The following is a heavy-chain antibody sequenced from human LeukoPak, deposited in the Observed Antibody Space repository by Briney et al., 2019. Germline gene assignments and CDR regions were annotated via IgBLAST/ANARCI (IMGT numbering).Heavy chain of an antibody. CDR1: GYTFTGYY. D-gene: IGHD3-10*01. CDR2: INPNSGGT. V-gene: IGHV1-2*02. J-gene: IGHJ4*02. CDR3: ARGGLLLWFGEELTPNYADDYFDY. Sequence: GASVKVSCKASGYTFTGYYMHWVRQAPGQGLEWMGWINPNSGGTNYAQKFQGRVTMTRDTSISTAYMELSRLRSDDTAVYYCARGGLLLWFGEELTPNYADDYFDYWGQGTLVTVSS.